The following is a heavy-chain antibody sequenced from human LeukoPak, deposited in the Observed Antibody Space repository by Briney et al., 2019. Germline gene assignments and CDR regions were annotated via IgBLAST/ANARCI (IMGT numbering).Heavy chain of an antibody. CDR3: ARGRQLAGPAP. J-gene: IGHJ5*02. D-gene: IGHD6-6*01. CDR2: ISSSSSYI. Sequence: GGSLRLSCAASGFTFSSYSMNWVRQAPGKGLEWVSSISSSSSYIYYADSVKGRFTISRDNAKNSLYLQMSSLRAEDTAVYYCARGRQLAGPAPWGQGTLVTVSS. CDR1: GFTFSSYS. V-gene: IGHV3-21*01.